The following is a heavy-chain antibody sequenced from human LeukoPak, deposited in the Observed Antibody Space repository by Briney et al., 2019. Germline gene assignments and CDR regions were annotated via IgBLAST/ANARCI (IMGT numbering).Heavy chain of an antibody. V-gene: IGHV3-23*01. Sequence: GGSLRLSCAASGFTFSGYAMSWVRQAPGKGLEWVSTISGGGGTPYYADSVKGRFTISRDNSKNTLYLQMNSLRAEDTAVYYCAKDSAKKYDDYWGQGTLVTVSS. CDR2: ISGGGGTP. J-gene: IGHJ4*02. D-gene: IGHD2/OR15-2a*01. CDR3: AKDSAKKYDDY. CDR1: GFTFSGYA.